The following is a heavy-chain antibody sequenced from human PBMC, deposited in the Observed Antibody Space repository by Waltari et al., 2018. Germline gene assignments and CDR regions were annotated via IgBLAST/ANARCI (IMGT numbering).Heavy chain of an antibody. CDR3: AGGKAAGSYYYYGMDV. CDR2: IIPTFGTA. V-gene: IGHV1-69*05. CDR1: GGTFSSYA. Sequence: QVQLVQSGAEVKKPGSSVKVSCKASGGTFSSYAISWVRQAPGQGLEWMGGIIPTFGTATYGQKSQGRVTITTAESTSTAYMELSSLRAEETDVDYCAGGKAAGSYYYYGMDVWGQGTTVTVSS. J-gene: IGHJ6*02. D-gene: IGHD6-13*01.